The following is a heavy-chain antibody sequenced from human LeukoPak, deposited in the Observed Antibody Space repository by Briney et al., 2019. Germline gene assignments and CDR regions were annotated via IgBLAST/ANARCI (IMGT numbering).Heavy chain of an antibody. CDR3: ARAPYYYDTSGFLI. Sequence: PGGSLRLSCAASGFTFSNYWMHWVRQAPGKGLVWVSRINSDGSSTTYADSVKGRFTITRDNAKNTLYLQMNSLRAEDTAVYYCARAPYYYDTSGFLIWGQGTMVTVSS. CDR1: GFTFSNYW. J-gene: IGHJ3*02. CDR2: INSDGSST. D-gene: IGHD3-22*01. V-gene: IGHV3-74*01.